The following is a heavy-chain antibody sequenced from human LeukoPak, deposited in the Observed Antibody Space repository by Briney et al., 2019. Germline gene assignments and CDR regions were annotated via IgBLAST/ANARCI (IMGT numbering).Heavy chain of an antibody. D-gene: IGHD3-9*01. J-gene: IGHJ4*02. V-gene: IGHV4-59*12. CDR2: ICYSGST. Sequence: RASETLSLTCTVSGGSISNYYWSWIRQPPGKGLEWIGYICYSGSTNYNPSLKSRVTISVDTSKNQFSLKLSSVTAADTAVYYCARDNYDILTGYYTGGYYFDYWGQGTLVTVSS. CDR1: GGSISNYY. CDR3: ARDNYDILTGYYTGGYYFDY.